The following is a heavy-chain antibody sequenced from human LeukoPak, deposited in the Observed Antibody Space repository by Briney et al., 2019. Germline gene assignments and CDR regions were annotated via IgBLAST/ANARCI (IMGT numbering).Heavy chain of an antibody. Sequence: GGSLRLSCAASGFTVSSNYMSWVRQAPGRGLEWVSSISSTSSYIYHADSLRGRFSISRDNAKNSQYLQMNSLRAEDTAVYYCARDRYYYDSSGYIDYWGQGTLVTVSS. CDR2: ISSTSSYI. J-gene: IGHJ4*02. CDR1: GFTVSSNY. V-gene: IGHV3-21*01. CDR3: ARDRYYYDSSGYIDY. D-gene: IGHD3-22*01.